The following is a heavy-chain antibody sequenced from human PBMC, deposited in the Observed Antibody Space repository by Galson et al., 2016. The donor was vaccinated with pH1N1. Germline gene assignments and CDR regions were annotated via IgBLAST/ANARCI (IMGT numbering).Heavy chain of an antibody. CDR3: AKAPHGLADFDY. CDR2: ISDGGGST. Sequence: SLRLSCAASKFTFSNYAMNWVRQAPGKGLEWVSLISDGGGSTYYADSVKGRFTISRDKSKNTLYLQMNSLRAEDTAVYYCAKAPHGLADFDYWGQGTLVTVSS. J-gene: IGHJ4*02. V-gene: IGHV3-23*01. CDR1: KFTFSNYA.